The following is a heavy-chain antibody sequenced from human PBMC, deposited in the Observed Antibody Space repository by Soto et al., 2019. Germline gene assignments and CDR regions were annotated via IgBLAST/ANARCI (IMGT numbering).Heavy chain of an antibody. Sequence: QVQLQESGPGLVKPSETLSLTRAVSGDSIRSYFCIWIRQAPGKGLDSIGYLYYGRSANYNPSLKSRVTLSVDTSTNQCSLTLSSMTAADTAVYYCALRSMAVVPEYWGQGTLVTVSS. CDR2: LYYGRSA. J-gene: IGHJ4*02. CDR3: ALRSMAVVPEY. D-gene: IGHD3-22*01. V-gene: IGHV4-59*01. CDR1: GDSIRSYF.